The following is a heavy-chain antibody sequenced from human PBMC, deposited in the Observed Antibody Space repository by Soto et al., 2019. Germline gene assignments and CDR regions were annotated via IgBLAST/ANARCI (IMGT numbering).Heavy chain of an antibody. D-gene: IGHD2-2*01. CDR3: ARAVVVPAAEYYYYGMDV. Sequence: ASVKVSCKASGYTFTGYYMHWVRQAPGQGLEWMGWINPNSGGTNHAQKFQGRVTMTRDTSISTAYMELSRLRSDDTAVYYCARAVVVPAAEYYYYGMDVWGQGTTVTVSS. V-gene: IGHV1-2*02. J-gene: IGHJ6*02. CDR1: GYTFTGYY. CDR2: INPNSGGT.